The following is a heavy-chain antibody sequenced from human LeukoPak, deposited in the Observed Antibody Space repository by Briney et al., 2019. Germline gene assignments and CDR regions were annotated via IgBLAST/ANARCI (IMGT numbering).Heavy chain of an antibody. V-gene: IGHV4-39*07. CDR1: GGSISSSSYY. D-gene: IGHD3-3*01. CDR2: IYYSGST. Sequence: PSETLSLTCTVSGGSISSSSYYWGWIRQPPGKGLEWIGSIYYSGSTYYNPSLKSRVTISVDTSKNQFSLKLSSVTAADTAVYYCARVVAYYDFWSGFDDGNWFDPWGQGTLVTVSS. CDR3: ARVVAYYDFWSGFDDGNWFDP. J-gene: IGHJ5*02.